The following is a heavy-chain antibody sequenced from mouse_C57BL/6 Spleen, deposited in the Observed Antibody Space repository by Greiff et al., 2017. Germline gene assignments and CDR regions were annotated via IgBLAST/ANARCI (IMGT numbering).Heavy chain of an antibody. Sequence: QVQLQQPGAELVKPGASVKMSCKASGYTFTSSWITWVKQRPGQGLEWIGDIYPGSGSTNYNEKFKSKATLTVDTSSSTAYMQLSSLTSEDSAVYYCARKGLDYYGRGFAYWGQGTLVTVSA. V-gene: IGHV1-55*01. CDR1: GYTFTSSW. CDR3: ARKGLDYYGRGFAY. J-gene: IGHJ3*01. CDR2: IYPGSGST. D-gene: IGHD1-1*01.